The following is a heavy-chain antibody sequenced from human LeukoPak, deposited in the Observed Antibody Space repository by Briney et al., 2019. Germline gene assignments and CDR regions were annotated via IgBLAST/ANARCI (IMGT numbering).Heavy chain of an antibody. CDR3: AREVVVPAAIRSVNWFDP. V-gene: IGHV1-69*05. Sequence: SVKVSCKASGGTFSSYAISWVRQAPGQGLEWMGRIIPIFGTANYAQKFQGRVTITTDESTSTAYTELSSLRSEDTAVYYCAREVVVPAAIRSVNWFDPWGQGTLVTVSS. CDR1: GGTFSSYA. D-gene: IGHD2-2*02. CDR2: IIPIFGTA. J-gene: IGHJ5*02.